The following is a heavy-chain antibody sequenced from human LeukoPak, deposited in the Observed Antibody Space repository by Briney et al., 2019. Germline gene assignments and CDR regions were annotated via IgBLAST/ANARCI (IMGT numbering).Heavy chain of an antibody. J-gene: IGHJ4*02. CDR1: GYTFTSYG. Sequence: ASVKVSCKASGYTFTSYGISWVRQAPGQGLEWMGWISAYNGNTNYAQKFQGRVTMTRDMSTSTVYMELSSLRSEDTAVYYCARDKTRYSSGWYGEYWGQGTLVTVSS. CDR2: ISAYNGNT. D-gene: IGHD6-19*01. CDR3: ARDKTRYSSGWYGEY. V-gene: IGHV1-18*01.